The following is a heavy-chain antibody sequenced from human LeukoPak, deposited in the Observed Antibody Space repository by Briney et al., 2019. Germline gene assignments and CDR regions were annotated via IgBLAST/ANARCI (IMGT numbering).Heavy chain of an antibody. Sequence: GSSVKVSCKASGGTFSSYANSWVRQAPGQGLEWMGRIIPILGIANYAQKFQGRVTITADKSTSTAYMELRSLRSDDTAVYYCARERLSIAVADPWGQGTLVTVSS. V-gene: IGHV1-69*04. CDR3: ARERLSIAVADP. D-gene: IGHD6-19*01. CDR2: IIPILGIA. CDR1: GGTFSSYA. J-gene: IGHJ5*02.